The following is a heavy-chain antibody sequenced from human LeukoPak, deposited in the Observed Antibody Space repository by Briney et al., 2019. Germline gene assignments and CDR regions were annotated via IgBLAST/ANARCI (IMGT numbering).Heavy chain of an antibody. CDR1: GGSFSGYY. V-gene: IGHV4-34*01. J-gene: IGHJ5*02. D-gene: IGHD2-2*01. CDR3: ARGGCSSTSCPYSDWFDP. CDR2: INHSGST. Sequence: PSETLSLTCAVYGGSFSGYYWSWIRQPPGKGLEWIGEINHSGSTNYNPSLKSRVTISVDTSKNQFSLKLSSVTAADTAVYYCARGGCSSTSCPYSDWFDPRGQGTLVTVSS.